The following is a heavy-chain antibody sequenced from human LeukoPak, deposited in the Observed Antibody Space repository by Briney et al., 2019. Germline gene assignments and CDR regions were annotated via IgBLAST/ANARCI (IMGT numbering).Heavy chain of an antibody. CDR3: ARLDV. Sequence: SQTLSLTCTVSGGSISSGGYYWSWIRQPPGKGLEGIGHIYNSGSTNYNPSLKSRVTISVDTSKNQVSLKLSSVTAADTAVYYCARLDVWGQGTTVTVSS. V-gene: IGHV4-61*08. CDR2: IYNSGST. J-gene: IGHJ6*02. CDR1: GGSISSGGYY.